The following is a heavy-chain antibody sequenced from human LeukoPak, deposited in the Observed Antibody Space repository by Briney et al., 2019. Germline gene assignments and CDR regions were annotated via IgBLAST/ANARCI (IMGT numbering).Heavy chain of an antibody. V-gene: IGHV1-69*05. Sequence: ASVKVSCKASGYTFTSYAISWVRQAPGQGLEWMGRIIPIFGTANYAQKFQGRVTITTDESTSTAYMELSSLRSEDTAVYYCARSYYYGSGHFDYLGQGTLVTVSS. J-gene: IGHJ4*02. CDR1: GYTFTSYA. CDR2: IIPIFGTA. CDR3: ARSYYYGSGHFDY. D-gene: IGHD3-10*01.